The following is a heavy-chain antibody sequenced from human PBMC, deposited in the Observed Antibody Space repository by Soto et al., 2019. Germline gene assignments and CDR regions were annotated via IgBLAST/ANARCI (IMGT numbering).Heavy chain of an antibody. CDR3: ARIRGYWYGLDV. CDR1: GFPLSTYG. CDR2: ITGTGGDT. J-gene: IGHJ6*02. V-gene: IGHV3-23*01. Sequence: EVQLLESGGGLVQPGGSLRLSCAASGFPLSTYGMSLVRQAPGKGLEWVSSITGTGGDTYYADSVKGRFTSSRDNSNNMLYLQMNSLRVEDTAVYYCARIRGYWYGLDVWGQGTTITVSS.